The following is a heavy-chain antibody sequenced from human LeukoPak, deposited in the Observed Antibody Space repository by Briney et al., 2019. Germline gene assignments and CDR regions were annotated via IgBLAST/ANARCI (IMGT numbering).Heavy chain of an antibody. J-gene: IGHJ6*03. V-gene: IGHV4-59*11. Sequence: SETLSLTCTVSGGSISSHYWSWIRQPPGKGLEWIGYIYYSGSTNYNPSLKSRVTISVDTSKNQFSLKLSPVTAADTAVHYCAKPARPYYYMDVWGKGTTVTVSS. D-gene: IGHD6-6*01. CDR2: IYYSGST. CDR3: AKPARPYYYMDV. CDR1: GGSISSHY.